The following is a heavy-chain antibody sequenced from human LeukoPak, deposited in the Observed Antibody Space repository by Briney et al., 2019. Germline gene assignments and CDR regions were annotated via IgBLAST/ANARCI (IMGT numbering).Heavy chain of an antibody. CDR3: ARLWFGESGIDY. V-gene: IGHV4-39*07. CDR1: GASFTSSTYY. CDR2: ISYSGRT. Sequence: SETLSLTCTVSGASFTSSTYYWAWIRQPPGKGLEWIGSISYSGRTYYSPSLRSRVTILVDTSKNQFSLKLSSVTAADTAVYYCARLWFGESGIDYWGQGSLVTVSS. D-gene: IGHD3-10*01. J-gene: IGHJ4*02.